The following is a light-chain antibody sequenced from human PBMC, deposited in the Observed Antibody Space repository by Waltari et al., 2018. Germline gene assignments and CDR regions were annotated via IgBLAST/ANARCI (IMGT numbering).Light chain of an antibody. CDR2: GAS. V-gene: IGKV3-20*01. CDR1: QWVGTS. CDR3: QHYVSLPAT. Sequence: EDALTQPPGTLSLSPGDRASLACRASQWVGTSLAWYQQKPGQAPRLLISGASRRATGIPDRLGGSGYGTDFSLTISRLGPEDFAVYYCQHYVSLPATFGQGTKVEI. J-gene: IGKJ1*01.